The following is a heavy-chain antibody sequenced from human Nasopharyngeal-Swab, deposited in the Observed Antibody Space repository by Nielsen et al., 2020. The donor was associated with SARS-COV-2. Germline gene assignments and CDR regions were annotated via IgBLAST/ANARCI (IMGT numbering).Heavy chain of an antibody. CDR1: GGSIRNSNYY. J-gene: IGHJ6*02. Sequence: ETLSLTCTISGGSIRNSNYYWGWIRQPPGKGLEWIGSIYYTGITYSNPSLKSRVTISEDTSKNQFSLKLSSVTAADMAVYYCAILVDTLPLDVWGQGTTVTVSS. CDR3: AILVDTLPLDV. D-gene: IGHD5-18*01. V-gene: IGHV4-39*01. CDR2: IYYTGIT.